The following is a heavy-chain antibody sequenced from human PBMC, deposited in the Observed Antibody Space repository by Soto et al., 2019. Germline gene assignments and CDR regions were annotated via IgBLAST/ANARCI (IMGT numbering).Heavy chain of an antibody. V-gene: IGHV2-5*01. CDR3: APRATITSVGY. Sequence: SGATLVNPTQTLTLTCTFSGFSLSTSELVVGWVRQPPGQALEWLGFIYGNDDKRYSPSLKSRLSITKDTSKNQVVLTMSNMDTPDPAPYYCAPRATITSVGYWQQRIPVSVSS. CDR2: IYGNDDK. CDR1: GFSLSTSELV. J-gene: IGHJ4*02. D-gene: IGHD5-12*01.